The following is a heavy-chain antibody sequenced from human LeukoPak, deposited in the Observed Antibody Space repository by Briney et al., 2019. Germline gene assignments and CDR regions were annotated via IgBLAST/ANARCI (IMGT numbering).Heavy chain of an antibody. CDR3: AKGSRGSGLSWADY. Sequence: GGSLRLSCAASGFTFSSYAMSWVRQAPGKGLEWVSAISGSGGSTYYADSVKGRFTISRDNSKNTLYLQMNSLRAEDTAVYYCAKGSRGSGLSWADYWGQGTLVTVSS. CDR1: GFTFSSYA. J-gene: IGHJ4*02. CDR2: ISGSGGST. D-gene: IGHD2-15*01. V-gene: IGHV3-23*01.